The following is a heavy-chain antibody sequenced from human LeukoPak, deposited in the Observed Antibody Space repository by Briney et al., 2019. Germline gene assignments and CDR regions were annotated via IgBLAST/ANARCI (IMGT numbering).Heavy chain of an antibody. CDR1: GGSISSYY. D-gene: IGHD3-22*01. CDR2: IYYSGST. CDR3: ARDRHYYDSSGYYNWYFDL. Sequence: SETLSLTCTVSGGSISSYYWSWIRQPPGKGLGWIGYIYYSGSTNYNPSLKSQVTISVDTSKNQFSLKLTSVTAADTAVYYCARDRHYYDSSGYYNWYFDLWGRGTLVTVSS. V-gene: IGHV4-59*01. J-gene: IGHJ2*01.